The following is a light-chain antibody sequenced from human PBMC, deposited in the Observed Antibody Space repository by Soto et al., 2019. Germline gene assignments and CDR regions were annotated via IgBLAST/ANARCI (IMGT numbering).Light chain of an antibody. CDR3: QQSYSTPT. Sequence: DIQMTQSPSTLSGSVGDRVTITCRASQTISSWLAWYQQKPGKAPKLLMSAASNLQSGVSSRFSGSGSGTDFTLTISSLQPEDFATYYCQQSYSTPTFGQGTKVDIK. CDR1: QTISSW. J-gene: IGKJ1*01. V-gene: IGKV1-39*01. CDR2: AAS.